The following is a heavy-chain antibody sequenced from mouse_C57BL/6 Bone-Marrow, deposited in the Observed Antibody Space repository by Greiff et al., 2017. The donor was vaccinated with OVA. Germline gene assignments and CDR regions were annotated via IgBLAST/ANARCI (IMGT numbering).Heavy chain of an antibody. D-gene: IGHD2-3*01. J-gene: IGHJ3*01. CDR3: TRGWLPSWFAY. CDR1: GYTFTDYE. V-gene: IGHV1-15*01. CDR2: IDPETGGT. Sequence: QVQLQQSGAELVRPGASVTLSCKASGYTFTDYEMHWVKQTPVHGLEWIGAIDPETGGTAYNQKFKGKAILTADKSSSTAYMELRSLTSEDSAVYYCTRGWLPSWFAYWGQGTLVTVSA.